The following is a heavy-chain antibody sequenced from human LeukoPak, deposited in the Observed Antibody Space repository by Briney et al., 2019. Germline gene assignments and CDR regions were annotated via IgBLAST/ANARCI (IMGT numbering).Heavy chain of an antibody. CDR3: ARDLGVVVPAADYGPELFDY. Sequence: ASVKVSRKASGYTFTSYGISWVRQAPGQGLECMGWISAYNGNTNYAQKLQGRVTMTTDTSTSTAYMELRSLRSDDTAVYYCARDLGVVVPAADYGPELFDYWGQGTLVTVSS. D-gene: IGHD2-2*01. CDR1: GYTFTSYG. V-gene: IGHV1-18*01. CDR2: ISAYNGNT. J-gene: IGHJ4*02.